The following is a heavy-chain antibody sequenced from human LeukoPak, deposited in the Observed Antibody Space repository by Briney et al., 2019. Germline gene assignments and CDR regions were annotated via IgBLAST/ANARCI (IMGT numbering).Heavy chain of an antibody. J-gene: IGHJ4*02. CDR2: INQDGSEK. CDR3: ARLREIPVFGVVTKSTSYFDY. CDR1: GFTLSSYW. V-gene: IGHV3-7*01. Sequence: GGSLRLSCAASGFTLSSYWMTWVRQTPGKGLEWVANINQDGSEKYYVDSVKGRFTISRDNAKNSLYLQMNSLRAEDTAVYYCARLREIPVFGVVTKSTSYFDYWGQGTLVTVSS. D-gene: IGHD3-3*01.